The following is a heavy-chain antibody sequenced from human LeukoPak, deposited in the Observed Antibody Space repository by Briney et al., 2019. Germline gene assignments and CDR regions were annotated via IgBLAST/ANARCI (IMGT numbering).Heavy chain of an antibody. J-gene: IGHJ4*02. CDR3: AKVGRDYGDFFYFDY. CDR1: GFTFGIYA. Sequence: GGSLRLSCAASGFTFGIYAMSWVRQAPGKGLEWVSAINHSGGSTYYADSVKGRFTIFRDNSKNTLYLQINSLRAEDTAVYYCAKVGRDYGDFFYFDYWGQGTLVTVPS. V-gene: IGHV3-23*01. D-gene: IGHD4-17*01. CDR2: INHSGGST.